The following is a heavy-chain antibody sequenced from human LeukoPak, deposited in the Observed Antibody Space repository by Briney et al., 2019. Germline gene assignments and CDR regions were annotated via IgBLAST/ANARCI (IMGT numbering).Heavy chain of an antibody. D-gene: IGHD2-2*01. V-gene: IGHV4-59*01. CDR1: GGSISNYY. CDR2: IYYSGST. CDR3: ARELPTAY. Sequence: SEILSLTCTVSGGSISNYYWSWTRQPPGKGLEWIGYIYYSGSTNYNPSLKSRVTISVDTSKNQFSLKLSSVTAADTAVYYCARELPTAYWGQGTLVTVSS. J-gene: IGHJ4*02.